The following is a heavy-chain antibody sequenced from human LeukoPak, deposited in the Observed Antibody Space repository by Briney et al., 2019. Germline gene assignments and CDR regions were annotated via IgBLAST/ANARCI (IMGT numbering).Heavy chain of an antibody. CDR1: GYTFTSYD. V-gene: IGHV1-8*01. J-gene: IGHJ6*03. Sequence: ASVKVSCKASGYTFTSYDINWVRQATGQGPEWRGWMNPNSGNTGYAQKFQGRVTMTRNTSKSTAYLELSSLRSEDTAVYYCAKARRGVVATNYYYYYMDVWGKGTTVTVSS. CDR3: AKARRGVVATNYYYYYMDV. CDR2: MNPNSGNT. D-gene: IGHD2-21*02.